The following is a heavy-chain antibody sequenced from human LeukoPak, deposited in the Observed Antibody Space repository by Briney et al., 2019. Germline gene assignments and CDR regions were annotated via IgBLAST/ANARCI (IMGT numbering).Heavy chain of an antibody. CDR2: INQDGSEK. V-gene: IGHV3-7*01. CDR3: ARDQINSSGNKPPFDY. Sequence: GGSLRLSCAASGFTFSNYWMSWVRQTPGKGLEWVANINQDGSEKYYVDSVKGRFTISRDNAKNSLYLQMNSLRAEDTAVYYCARDQINSSGNKPPFDYWGRGALVTVSS. CDR1: GFTFSNYW. D-gene: IGHD1-26*01. J-gene: IGHJ4*02.